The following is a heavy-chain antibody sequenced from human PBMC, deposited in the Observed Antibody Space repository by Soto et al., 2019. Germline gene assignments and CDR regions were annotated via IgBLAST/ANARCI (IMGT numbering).Heavy chain of an antibody. V-gene: IGHV1-3*01. J-gene: IGHJ4*02. CDR3: ARGQQQLGAFDY. CDR2: INAGNGNT. D-gene: IGHD6-13*01. CDR1: GYTFTSYA. Sequence: QVQLVQSGAEVKKPGASVKVSCKASGYTFTSYAMHWVRQAPGQRLEWMGWINAGNGNTKYSQKFQGRVTITRDTSASTAYMELSSLRSEDTAVYYCARGQQQLGAFDYWGQGTLVTVSS.